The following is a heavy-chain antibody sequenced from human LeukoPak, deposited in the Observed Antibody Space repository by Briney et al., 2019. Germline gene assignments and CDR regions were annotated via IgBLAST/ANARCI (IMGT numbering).Heavy chain of an antibody. Sequence: GGSLRLSCAASGFRLSDFNMNWVRQAPGKGLEWVSSITKQSDYVYYADSVTSRFTISRDNAQNSLFLQMNSLRADDTAVYYCARDRASVNRGVIVPRVGRYFDSWGLGTLASVSS. J-gene: IGHJ4*02. CDR3: ARDRASVNRGVIVPRVGRYFDS. V-gene: IGHV3-21*01. CDR2: ITKQSDYV. CDR1: GFRLSDFN. D-gene: IGHD3-10*01.